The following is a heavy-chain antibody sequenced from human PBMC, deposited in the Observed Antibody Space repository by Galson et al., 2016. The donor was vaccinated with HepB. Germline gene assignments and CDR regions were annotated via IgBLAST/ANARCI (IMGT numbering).Heavy chain of an antibody. Sequence: SLRLSCAASGFTFSSYWMTWVRQAPGKGLEWVANIKRDGSQKNYVDSVKGRFTISRDNAKNSLYLQMSSLRAEDTAVYYCARDQTHYDTSAYYDDLDIWGQGTRVTVSS. V-gene: IGHV3-7*04. CDR1: GFTFSSYW. CDR2: IKRDGSQK. CDR3: ARDQTHYDTSAYYDDLDI. J-gene: IGHJ3*02. D-gene: IGHD3-22*01.